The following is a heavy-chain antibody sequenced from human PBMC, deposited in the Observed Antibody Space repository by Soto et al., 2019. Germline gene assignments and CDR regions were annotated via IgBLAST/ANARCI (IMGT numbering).Heavy chain of an antibody. J-gene: IGHJ4*02. CDR1: GGSISSSSYY. D-gene: IGHD3-10*01. CDR3: AGTYYYGSGSPRFDY. CDR2: IYYSGST. Sequence: SETLSLTCTVSGGSISSSSYYWGWIRQPPGKGLEWIGSIYYSGSTYYNPSLKSRVTISVDTSKNQFSLKLSSVTAADTAVYYCAGTYYYGSGSPRFDYWGQGTLVTVSS. V-gene: IGHV4-39*01.